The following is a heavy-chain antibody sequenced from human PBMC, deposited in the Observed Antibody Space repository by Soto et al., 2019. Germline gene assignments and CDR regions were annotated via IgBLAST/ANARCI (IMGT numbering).Heavy chain of an antibody. CDR3: AGDSSGYSYDAFDI. V-gene: IGHV3-74*01. CDR2: INSDGTGT. Sequence: PGGSLRLSGAASRFTFSTYWMHGVRQAPGKGLVWVSRINSDGTGTSYADSVKGRITISRDNAKNTLYLQMNSLRSEDTAVYYCAGDSSGYSYDAFDIWGQGTMVTVS. J-gene: IGHJ3*02. D-gene: IGHD3-22*01. CDR1: RFTFSTYW.